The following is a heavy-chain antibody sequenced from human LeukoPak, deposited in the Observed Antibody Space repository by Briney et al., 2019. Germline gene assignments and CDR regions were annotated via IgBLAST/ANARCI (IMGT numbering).Heavy chain of an antibody. CDR3: SRDGSRDSSGYYRYDY. J-gene: IGHJ4*02. CDR2: ISSSGSTI. Sequence: GGSLRLSCAASGLTFGDYYMSWIRQAPGKGLEWVSYISSSGSTIYYADSVKARFTVSSDNAKNSLYLQMNSMRAEDTAVYYCSRDGSRDSSGYYRYDYWGQGTLVTVSS. V-gene: IGHV3-11*01. CDR1: GLTFGDYY. D-gene: IGHD3-22*01.